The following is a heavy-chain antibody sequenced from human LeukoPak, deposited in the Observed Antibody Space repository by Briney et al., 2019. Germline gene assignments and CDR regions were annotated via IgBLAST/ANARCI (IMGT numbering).Heavy chain of an antibody. Sequence: SETLSLTCTVSGGSVSSGSYYWSWIRQPPGKGLEWIGYIYYTGSTNYNPSLKSRVTISVDTSKNQFSLKLSSVTAADTAVYYCASERSSGYFPFDYWGQGTLVTVSS. D-gene: IGHD3-22*01. CDR3: ASERSSGYFPFDY. CDR1: GGSVSSGSYY. J-gene: IGHJ4*02. V-gene: IGHV4-61*01. CDR2: IYYTGST.